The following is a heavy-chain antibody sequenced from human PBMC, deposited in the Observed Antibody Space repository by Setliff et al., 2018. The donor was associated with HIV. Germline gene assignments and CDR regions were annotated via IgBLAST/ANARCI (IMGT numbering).Heavy chain of an antibody. CDR3: ARETMYDSRGYLSHYFDY. J-gene: IGHJ4*02. CDR2: ISYDGSNK. Sequence: PGGSLRLSCAASGFTFSSYAMSWVRQAPGKGLEWVAVISYDGSNKYYADSVKGRFTISRDNSKNTLYLQMNSLRVEDTAVYYCARETMYDSRGYLSHYFDYWGQGTPVTVSS. V-gene: IGHV3-30-3*01. CDR1: GFTFSSYA. D-gene: IGHD3-22*01.